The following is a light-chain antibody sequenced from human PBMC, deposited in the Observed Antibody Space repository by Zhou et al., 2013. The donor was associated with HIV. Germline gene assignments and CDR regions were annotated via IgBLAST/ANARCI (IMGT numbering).Light chain of an antibody. V-gene: IGKV1-5*03. CDR2: KAS. CDR3: RQHNTLPQT. CDR1: QSISSW. J-gene: IGKJ1*01. Sequence: DIQMTQSPSTLSASAGDRVTITCRASQSISSWLAWYQQKPGKAPKLLIYKASTLESGVPSRFSGSGSGTEFTLTISSLQLEDFATYYCRQHNTLPQTFGQGTKVEIK.